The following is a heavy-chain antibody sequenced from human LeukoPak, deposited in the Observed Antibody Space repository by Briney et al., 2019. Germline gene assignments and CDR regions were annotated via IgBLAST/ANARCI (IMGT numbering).Heavy chain of an antibody. D-gene: IGHD4-17*01. J-gene: IGHJ4*02. CDR2: ISGSRRHM. CDR3: VRIVDYGDYWDF. V-gene: IGHV3-21*06. Sequence: GGSLRLSCAASGFTFRSYSMNWVRQAPGKGLEWVSSISGSRRHMYYADSVKGRFTISRENAKNSLYLQMNSLRVEDTAVYYCVRIVDYGDYWDFWGQGTLVTVSS. CDR1: GFTFRSYS.